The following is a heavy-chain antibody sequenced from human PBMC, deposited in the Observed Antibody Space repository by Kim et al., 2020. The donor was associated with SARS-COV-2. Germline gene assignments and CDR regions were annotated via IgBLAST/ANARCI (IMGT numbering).Heavy chain of an antibody. CDR3: ARVPGEHDFWSGYPSQRDYYYYGMDV. J-gene: IGHJ6*02. CDR1: GYTFTGYY. CDR2: INPNSGGT. V-gene: IGHV1-2*06. Sequence: ASVKVSCKASGYTFTGYYMHWVRQAPGQGLEWMGRINPNSGGTNYAQKFQGRVTMTRDTSISTAYMELSRLRSDDTAVYYCARVPGEHDFWSGYPSQRDYYYYGMDVWGQGTTVTVSS. D-gene: IGHD3-3*01.